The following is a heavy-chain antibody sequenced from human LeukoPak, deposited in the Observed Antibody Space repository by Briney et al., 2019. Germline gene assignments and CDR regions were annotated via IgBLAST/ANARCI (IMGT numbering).Heavy chain of an antibody. CDR1: GGSISSSSYY. V-gene: IGHV4-39*01. CDR2: IYYSGST. CDR3: ARLGSGWYMGYFQH. J-gene: IGHJ1*01. D-gene: IGHD6-19*01. Sequence: SETLSLTCTVSGGSISSSSYYWGWIRQPPGKGLEWIGSIYYSGSTYYNPSLKSRVTISVDTSKNQFPLKLSSVTAADTAVYYCARLGSGWYMGYFQHWGQGTLVTVSS.